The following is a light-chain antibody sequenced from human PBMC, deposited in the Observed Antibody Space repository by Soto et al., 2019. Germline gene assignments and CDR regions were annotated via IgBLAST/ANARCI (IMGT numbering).Light chain of an antibody. CDR2: DVS. V-gene: IGLV2-14*01. CDR3: CSYRSSSTHYV. Sequence: QSALTQPASVSGSPGQSITISCSGTSSDVGSYNYVSWYQQHPGKAPKLMIYDVSNRPSGVSNRFSGSKSGNTASLTISALQAEDEADYSCCSYRSSSTHYVVGTVTKVTVL. J-gene: IGLJ1*01. CDR1: SSDVGSYNY.